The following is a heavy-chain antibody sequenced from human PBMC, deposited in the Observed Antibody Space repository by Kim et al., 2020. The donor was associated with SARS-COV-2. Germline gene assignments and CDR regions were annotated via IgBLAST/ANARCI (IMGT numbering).Heavy chain of an antibody. V-gene: IGHV3-33*01. Sequence: GGSLRLSCAASGFTFSSYGIHWVRQAPGKGLEWVAVIWYDGSNKYYADSVKGRFTISRDNSKNTLYLQMNSLSAEDTAVCYCARDSCSGGSCSLGWYFDLWGRGTLVTVSS. CDR2: IWYDGSNK. CDR3: ARDSCSGGSCSLGWYFDL. D-gene: IGHD2-15*01. J-gene: IGHJ2*01. CDR1: GFTFSSYG.